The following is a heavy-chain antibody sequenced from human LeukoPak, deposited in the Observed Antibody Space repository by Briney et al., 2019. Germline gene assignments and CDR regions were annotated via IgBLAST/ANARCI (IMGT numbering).Heavy chain of an antibody. CDR3: ARRGSSWYVPFDY. J-gene: IGHJ4*02. Sequence: GGSLRLSCAASGFTFSSYSMNGVRQAPGKGLEWVSVIYSGGSTYYADSVKGRFTISRDNSKNTLYLQMNSLRAEDTAVYYCARRGSSWYVPFDYWGQGTLVTVSS. D-gene: IGHD6-13*01. CDR1: GFTFSSYS. CDR2: IYSGGST. V-gene: IGHV3-53*01.